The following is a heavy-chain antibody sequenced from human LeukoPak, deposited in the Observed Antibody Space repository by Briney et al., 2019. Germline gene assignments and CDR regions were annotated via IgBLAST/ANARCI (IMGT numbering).Heavy chain of an antibody. CDR1: GFTSSSYS. J-gene: IGHJ4*02. Sequence: PGGSLRLPCAASGFTSSSYSMNWVRQAPGKGLEWVSSISSSSSYIYYADSVKGRFTISRDNAKNSLYLQMNSLRAEDTAVYYCARCGDGLPCDFDYWGQGTLVTVSS. D-gene: IGHD3-10*01. CDR2: ISSSSSYI. CDR3: ARCGDGLPCDFDY. V-gene: IGHV3-21*01.